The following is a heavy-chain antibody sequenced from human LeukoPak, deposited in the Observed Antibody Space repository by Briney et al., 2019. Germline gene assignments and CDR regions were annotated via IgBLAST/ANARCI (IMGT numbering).Heavy chain of an antibody. Sequence: ASVKVSCKASGYTFTSYGISWVRQAPGQGLEWMGWISAYNGNTNYAQKLQGRVTMTTDTSTSTVYMELSSLRSEDTAVYYCARDNFPAIAVAGTPYGMDVWGQGTTVTVSS. CDR3: ARDNFPAIAVAGTPYGMDV. J-gene: IGHJ6*02. CDR1: GYTFTSYG. V-gene: IGHV1-18*01. D-gene: IGHD6-19*01. CDR2: ISAYNGNT.